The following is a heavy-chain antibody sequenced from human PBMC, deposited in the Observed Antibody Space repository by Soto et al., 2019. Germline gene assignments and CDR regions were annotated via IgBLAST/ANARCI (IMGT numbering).Heavy chain of an antibody. J-gene: IGHJ4*02. D-gene: IGHD2-15*01. V-gene: IGHV3-15*01. CDR1: GFTFSNSW. CDR3: TTGLTVVTDEYYFDY. Sequence: GGSLRLSCTASGFTFSNSWMSWVRQAPGKGLEWIGRIKSKTDSGTTDYAAPVKGRFTISRDDSKNTLYLQMNSLKTEDTAVYYSTTGLTVVTDEYYFDYWGQGTLVTVSS. CDR2: IKSKTDSGTT.